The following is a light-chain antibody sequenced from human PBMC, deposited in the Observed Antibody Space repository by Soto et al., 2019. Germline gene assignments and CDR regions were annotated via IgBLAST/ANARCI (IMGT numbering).Light chain of an antibody. V-gene: IGKV3-20*01. CDR1: QSVSRSY. CDR2: GAS. J-gene: IGKJ2*01. Sequence: EIVLTQSPGTLSLSPGERGTLSCRASQSVSRSYLAWYQHKPGQAPRLLIYGASSRATGVPDRFSGSGSGTDFTLTISRIEPEDFAVYYCQQYGSSPPYTFGQGTKLEIK. CDR3: QQYGSSPPYT.